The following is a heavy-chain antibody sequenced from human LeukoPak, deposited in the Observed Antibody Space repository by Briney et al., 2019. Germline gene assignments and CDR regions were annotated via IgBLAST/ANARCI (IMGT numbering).Heavy chain of an antibody. CDR3: AREVSIVVVTANWFDP. V-gene: IGHV1-69*04. CDR2: IIPILGIA. CDR1: GGTFSSYA. D-gene: IGHD2-21*02. J-gene: IGHJ5*02. Sequence: ASVKVSCKASGGTFSSYAISWVRQAPGQGLEWMGRIIPILGIANYAQKFQGRVTITADKSTSTAYMELSSLRSEDTVVYYCAREVSIVVVTANWFDPWGQGTLVTVSS.